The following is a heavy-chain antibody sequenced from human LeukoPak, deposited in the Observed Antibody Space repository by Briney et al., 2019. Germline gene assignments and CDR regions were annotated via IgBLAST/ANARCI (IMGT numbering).Heavy chain of an antibody. J-gene: IGHJ1*01. D-gene: IGHD3-22*01. Sequence: GGSLRLFCAASGFTFSSYAMHWVRQAPGKGLEWVAVISYDGSNKYYADSVKGRFTISRDNSKNTLYLQMNSLRAEDTAVYYCAREGYYYDSSGYYLPEYFQHWGQGTLVTVSS. CDR2: ISYDGSNK. CDR3: AREGYYYDSSGYYLPEYFQH. V-gene: IGHV3-30-3*01. CDR1: GFTFSSYA.